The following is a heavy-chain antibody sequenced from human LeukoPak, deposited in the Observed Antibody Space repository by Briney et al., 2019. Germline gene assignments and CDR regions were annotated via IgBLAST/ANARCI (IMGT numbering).Heavy chain of an antibody. Sequence: PPETLSLTCTVSGGSISSYYWSWIRQPAGKGLEWIGRIYTSGSTNYNPSLKSRVTISVDTSKNQFSLKLSSVTAADTAVYYCARGGFGPRRYCYYMDLWGQETRDSVSS. J-gene: IGHJ6*03. CDR3: ARGGFGPRRYCYYMDL. D-gene: IGHD3-10*01. V-gene: IGHV4-4*07. CDR1: GGSISSYY. CDR2: IYTSGST.